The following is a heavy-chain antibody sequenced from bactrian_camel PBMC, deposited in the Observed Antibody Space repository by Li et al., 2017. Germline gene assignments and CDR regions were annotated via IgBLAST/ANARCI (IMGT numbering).Heavy chain of an antibody. J-gene: IGHJ4*01. CDR3: AADSYPCLTTIQTAGSSALFAH. Sequence: HVQLVESGGGSAQAGGSLRLSCAVTGYTFRCMAWFRQAPGKEREGVASVVNEGRATYADSVKGRFTISLDNAKNTAYLQMNNLKPEDTAMYYCAADSYPCLTTIQTAGSSALFAHWGQGTQVTVS. D-gene: IGHD2*01. CDR1: GYTFRC. V-gene: IGHV3S53*01. CDR2: VVNEGRA.